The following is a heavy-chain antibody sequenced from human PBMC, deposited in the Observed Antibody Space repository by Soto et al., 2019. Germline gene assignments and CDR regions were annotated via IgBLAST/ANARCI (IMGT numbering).Heavy chain of an antibody. V-gene: IGHV3-30*18. CDR2: ISHDGSKK. CDR3: AKDRPVKARSGSLSS. Sequence: QVQLVESGGGVVQPGRSLRLSCAASGFTFSSYGMHWVRQAPGKGLEWVALISHDGSKKYYADSLKGRFTISRDNSKNTLYLQMNSLRSADTTIYYCAKDRPVKARSGSLSSWGQGTLVTVSS. J-gene: IGHJ5*02. CDR1: GFTFSSYG. D-gene: IGHD1-26*01.